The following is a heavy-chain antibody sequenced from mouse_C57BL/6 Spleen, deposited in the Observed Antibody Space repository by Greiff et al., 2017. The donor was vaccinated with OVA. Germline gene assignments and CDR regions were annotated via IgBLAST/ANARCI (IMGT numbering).Heavy chain of an antibody. J-gene: IGHJ2*01. Sequence: VQLQQSGPELVKPGASVKISCKASGYTFTDYYMNWVKQSHGKSLEWIGDINPNNGGTSYNQKFKGKATLTLDKSSSTAYMELRSLTSEDSAVYYCARRDYGSSDYWGQGTTLTVSS. CDR1: GYTFTDYY. CDR2: INPNNGGT. CDR3: ARRDYGSSDY. V-gene: IGHV1-26*01. D-gene: IGHD1-1*01.